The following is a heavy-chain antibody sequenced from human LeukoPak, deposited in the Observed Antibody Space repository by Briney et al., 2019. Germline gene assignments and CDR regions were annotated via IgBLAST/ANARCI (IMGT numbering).Heavy chain of an antibody. CDR2: IKQDGSET. J-gene: IGHJ6*02. V-gene: IGHV3-7*04. Sequence: GGSLRLSCAASGFTFSSYWMRWVRQAPGKGLEWVANIKQDGSETYYVDSVKGRFTISRDNAKNSLYLQMNSLRAEDTAVYYCARDKIYYYYGLDVWGQGTTVTVSS. CDR1: GFTFSSYW. CDR3: ARDKIYYYYGLDV.